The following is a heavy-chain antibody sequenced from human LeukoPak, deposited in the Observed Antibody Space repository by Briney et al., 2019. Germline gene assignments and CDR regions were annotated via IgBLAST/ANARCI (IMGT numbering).Heavy chain of an antibody. Sequence: PGGSLRLSCAASGFTFSSYAMSWVRQAPGKGLEWVSAISGSGGSTYYADYVKGRFTISRDNSKHTVYLQMNSLRAEDTAVYYCAKRPMVRGVSITVLFDYWGRGTLVTVSS. D-gene: IGHD3-10*01. CDR2: ISGSGGST. J-gene: IGHJ4*02. CDR3: AKRPMVRGVSITVLFDY. CDR1: GFTFSSYA. V-gene: IGHV3-23*01.